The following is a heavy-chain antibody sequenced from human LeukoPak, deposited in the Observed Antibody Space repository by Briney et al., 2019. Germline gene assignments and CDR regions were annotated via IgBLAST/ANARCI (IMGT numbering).Heavy chain of an antibody. CDR1: GFTFDDHV. CDR3: AREGSTVTKADAFDI. Sequence: GGSLRLSCAASGFTFDDHVMSWVRQAPGKGLEWVANIKQDGSEKYYVDSVKGRFTISRDNAKNSLYLQMNSLRAEDTAVYYCAREGSTVTKADAFDIWGQGTMVTVSS. J-gene: IGHJ3*02. V-gene: IGHV3-7*01. D-gene: IGHD4-17*01. CDR2: IKQDGSEK.